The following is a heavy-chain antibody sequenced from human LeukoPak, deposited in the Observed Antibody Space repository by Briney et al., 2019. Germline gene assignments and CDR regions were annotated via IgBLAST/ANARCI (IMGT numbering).Heavy chain of an antibody. D-gene: IGHD1-1*01. J-gene: IGHJ4*02. CDR3: ARGPSRPYHWNDINRFDY. V-gene: IGHV1-69*04. CDR1: GGTFSSYA. Sequence: SVKVSCKASGGTFSSYAISWVRQAPGQGLEWMGRIIPILGIANYAQKFQGRVTITADKSTSTAYMELSSLRSEDTAVYYCARGPSRPYHWNDINRFDYWGQGTLVTVSS. CDR2: IIPILGIA.